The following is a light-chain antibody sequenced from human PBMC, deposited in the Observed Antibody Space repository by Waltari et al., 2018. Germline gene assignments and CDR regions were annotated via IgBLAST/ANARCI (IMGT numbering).Light chain of an antibody. CDR2: KDT. CDR1: SFPKQY. V-gene: IGLV3-25*03. CDR3: LSAYSGGSQGV. Sequence: SYELTQPPSMSVTPGQTAKIPFSGDSFPKQYTSWYQQQPGQAPLLVIYKDTERPSGIPERFSGSSSGTTVTLTISGGQAEDEADYYCLSAYSGGSQGVFGGGTKLTVL. J-gene: IGLJ2*01.